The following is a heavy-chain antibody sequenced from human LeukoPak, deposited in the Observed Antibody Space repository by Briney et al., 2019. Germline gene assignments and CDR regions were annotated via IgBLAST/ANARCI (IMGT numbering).Heavy chain of an antibody. CDR3: ARGRPITPYYFDY. D-gene: IGHD3-10*01. J-gene: IGHJ4*02. CDR2: ITWNSGRI. V-gene: IGHV3-9*01. Sequence: GRSLRLSCAASRFTFDDHAMPWVRQAPGKGLEWVSGITWNSGRIDYADSVKGRYTISRDNAKNSLYLQMNSLRAEDTALYYCARGRPITPYYFDYWGQGTLVTVSS. CDR1: RFTFDDHA.